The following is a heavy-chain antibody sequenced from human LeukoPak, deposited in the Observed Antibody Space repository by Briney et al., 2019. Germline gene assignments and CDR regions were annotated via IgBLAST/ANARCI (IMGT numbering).Heavy chain of an antibody. Sequence: EPSETLSLTCTASGGSISSSSYYWGWIRQPPGKELEWFGSIDYSGSTYYNPSLKSRVTISVDTSKNQFSLKLSSVTAADTAVYYCARREYDSSGYSAFDIWGQGTMVTVSS. J-gene: IGHJ3*02. CDR3: ARREYDSSGYSAFDI. CDR1: GGSISSSSYY. CDR2: IDYSGST. D-gene: IGHD3-22*01. V-gene: IGHV4-39*01.